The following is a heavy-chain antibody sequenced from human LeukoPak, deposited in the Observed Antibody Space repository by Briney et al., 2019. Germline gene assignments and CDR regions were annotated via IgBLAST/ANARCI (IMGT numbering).Heavy chain of an antibody. V-gene: IGHV4-38-2*01. CDR1: GYSISSGYY. Sequence: PSETLSLTCAVSGYSISSGYYWGWIRQPPGKGLEWIGYIYYSGSTNYNPSLKSRVTISVDTSKNQFSLKLSSVTAADTAVYYCARVLDGGNSYYFDYWGQGTLVTVSS. J-gene: IGHJ4*02. CDR3: ARVLDGGNSYYFDY. CDR2: IYYSGST. D-gene: IGHD4-23*01.